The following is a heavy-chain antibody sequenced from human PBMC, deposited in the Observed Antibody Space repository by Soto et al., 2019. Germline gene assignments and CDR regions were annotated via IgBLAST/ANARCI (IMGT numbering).Heavy chain of an antibody. CDR1: GFSLSTSGVA. CDR3: APGGGLLSTGQGWYFDL. J-gene: IGHJ2*01. CDR2: IYWDDDK. Sequence: QITLKESGPTLLKPTQTLTLTCTVSGFSLSTSGVAVGWIRQPPGKALEGIALIYWDDDKRYSPSLKSRLTITKDTTKHQVVLTMTNLDPVDTVTYYCAPGGGLLSTGQGWYFDLWGRGTLVTVSS. V-gene: IGHV2-5*02.